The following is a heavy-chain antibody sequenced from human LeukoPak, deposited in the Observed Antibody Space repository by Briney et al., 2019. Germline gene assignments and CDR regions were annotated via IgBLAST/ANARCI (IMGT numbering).Heavy chain of an antibody. J-gene: IGHJ5*02. CDR3: ARSPLAARENNWFDP. V-gene: IGHV1-69*01. CDR1: GGTFSSYA. Sequence: GASVKVSCKASGGTFSSYAISCVRQAPGQGLEWMGGIIPIFGTANYAQKFQGRVTITADESTSTAYMELSSLRSEDTAVYYCARSPLAARENNWFDPWGQGTLVTVSS. CDR2: IIPIFGTA. D-gene: IGHD6-25*01.